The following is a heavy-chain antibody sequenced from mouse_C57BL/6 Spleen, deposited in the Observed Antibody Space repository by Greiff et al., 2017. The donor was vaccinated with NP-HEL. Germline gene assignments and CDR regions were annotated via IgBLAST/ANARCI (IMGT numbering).Heavy chain of an antibody. V-gene: IGHV5-17*01. CDR3: ARENGRSYWYFDV. J-gene: IGHJ1*03. CDR2: ISSGSSTI. Sequence: EVQGVESGGGLVKPGGSLKLSCAASGFTFSDYGMHWVRQAPEKGLEWVAYISSGSSTIYYADTVKGRFTISRDNAKNTLYLQMTSLRSEDTAMYYCARENGRSYWYFDVWGTGTTVTVSS. CDR1: GFTFSDYG. D-gene: IGHD1-1*01.